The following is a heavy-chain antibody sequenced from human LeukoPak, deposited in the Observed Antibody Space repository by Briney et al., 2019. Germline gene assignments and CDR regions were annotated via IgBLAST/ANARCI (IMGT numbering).Heavy chain of an antibody. D-gene: IGHD3-3*01. V-gene: IGHV3-30*02. CDR2: IRYDGSNK. CDR1: GLTFSSYG. CDR3: AKEAHYDFFGEY. J-gene: IGHJ4*02. Sequence: GGSLRLSCAASGLTFSSYGMHWVRQAPGKGLEWVAFIRYDGSNKYYADSVKGRFTISRDNSKNTLYLQMNSLSAEDTAVYYCAKEAHYDFFGEYWGQGTLVTVSS.